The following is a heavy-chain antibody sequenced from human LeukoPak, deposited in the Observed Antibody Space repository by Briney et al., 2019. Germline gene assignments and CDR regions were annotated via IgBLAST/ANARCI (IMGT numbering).Heavy chain of an antibody. D-gene: IGHD5-12*01. V-gene: IGHV1-46*01. CDR3: ARDCVVCGDYKDYYFDY. CDR1: GYTFTSYG. CDR2: INPSGGST. J-gene: IGHJ4*02. Sequence: ASVKVSCKASGYTFTSYGISWVRQAPGQGLAWMGIINPSGGSTSYAQKFQGRVTMTRDTSTSTVYMELSSLRSEDTAVYYCARDCVVCGDYKDYYFDYWGQGTLVTVSS.